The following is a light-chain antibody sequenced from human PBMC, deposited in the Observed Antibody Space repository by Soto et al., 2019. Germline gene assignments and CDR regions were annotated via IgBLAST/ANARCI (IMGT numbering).Light chain of an antibody. CDR2: AAS. CDR3: QKYNSAPLT. J-gene: IGKJ4*01. Sequence: DIQMTQSPSSLSASLGDRVTITCRASQGISVYLAWFQQKPGKVPKLLIYAASSLQSGVPSRFSGSGSGTDFTLTISSLQPEDVATYYCQKYNSAPLTFGGGTKMEIK. CDR1: QGISVY. V-gene: IGKV1-27*01.